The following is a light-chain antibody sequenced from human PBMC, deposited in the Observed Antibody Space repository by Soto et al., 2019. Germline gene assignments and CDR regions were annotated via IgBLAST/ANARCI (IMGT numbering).Light chain of an antibody. CDR2: AAS. J-gene: IGKJ4*01. V-gene: IGKV1-39*01. CDR1: QSITTY. CDR3: QQSYSFPLT. Sequence: DIQMTQSPSSLSASVGDRVTITCRASQSITTYLNWYQQKPGKAPKLLIYAASGLQSGVPSRFSGSGSGTDFTLTISSLQREDFATYFCQQSYSFPLTFGGGTKVDI.